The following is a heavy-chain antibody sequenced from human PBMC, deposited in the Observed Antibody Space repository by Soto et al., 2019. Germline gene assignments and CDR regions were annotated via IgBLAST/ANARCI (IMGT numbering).Heavy chain of an antibody. J-gene: IGHJ4*02. V-gene: IGHV4-31*03. Sequence: QVQLQESGPGLVKPSQTLSLTCTVSGGSISSGGYYWSWIRQHPGKGLEWIGYIYYSGSTYYNPSLKSRITISVDTSKNQFSLKLSSVTAADTAVYYCAREGVYCSSTSCRYFDYWGQGTLVTVSS. D-gene: IGHD2-2*01. CDR2: IYYSGST. CDR3: AREGVYCSSTSCRYFDY. CDR1: GGSISSGGYY.